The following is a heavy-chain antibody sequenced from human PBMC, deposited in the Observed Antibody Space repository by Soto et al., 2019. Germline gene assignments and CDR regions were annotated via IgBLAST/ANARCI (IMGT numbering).Heavy chain of an antibody. CDR3: AKDSDQLLFDYYYYGMDV. CDR1: KSIFTGYG. V-gene: IGHV3-30*02. D-gene: IGHD2-2*01. J-gene: IGHJ6*02. Sequence: GGSLRLSCAASKSIFTGYGMHWVRQTPGKGLEWVAVVWYDGTVKYYADSVKGRFTISRDNSKNTLYLQMNSLRPEDTALYYCAKDSDQLLFDYYYYGMDVWGQGTTVTVSS. CDR2: VWYDGTVK.